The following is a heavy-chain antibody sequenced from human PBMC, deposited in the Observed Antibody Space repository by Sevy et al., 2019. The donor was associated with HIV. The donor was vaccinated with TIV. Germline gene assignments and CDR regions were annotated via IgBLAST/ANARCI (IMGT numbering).Heavy chain of an antibody. D-gene: IGHD3-3*01. V-gene: IGHV3-15*01. J-gene: IGHJ4*02. CDR2: IKRNTDGETT. Sequence: GGSLRLSCAASGFIFSNAWMSWVRQAPGKGLEWVGRIKRNTDGETTDYAAPVKGRFTISRDDSKNTVYLQMNSLKTEDTAMYYCATVNGDGYVFWSGTVEYYFHYWGQGTLVTVSS. CDR1: GFIFSNAW. CDR3: ATVNGDGYVFWSGTVEYYFHY.